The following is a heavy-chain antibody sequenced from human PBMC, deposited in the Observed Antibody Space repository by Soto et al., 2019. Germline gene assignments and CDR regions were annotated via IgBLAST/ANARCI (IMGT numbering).Heavy chain of an antibody. CDR2: ISSSSSTI. CDR1: GFTFSSYS. CDR3: ARARAVTSTGACDI. V-gene: IGHV3-48*01. Sequence: EVQLVESGGGLVQPGGSLRLSCAASGFTFSSYSMNWVRQAPGKGLEWVSYISSSSSTIYYADSVKGRFTISRDNAKNSLYLQMNSLRAEDTAVYYCARARAVTSTGACDIWGQGTMVTVSS. J-gene: IGHJ3*02. D-gene: IGHD4-17*01.